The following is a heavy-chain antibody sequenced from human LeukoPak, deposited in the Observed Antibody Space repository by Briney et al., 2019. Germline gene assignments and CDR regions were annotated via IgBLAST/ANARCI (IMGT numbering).Heavy chain of an antibody. Sequence: PSETLSLTCTVSGGSISSGSYYWSWIRQPAGKGLEWIGRIYTSGSTDYNPSLKSRVTISVDTSKNQFSLKLSSVTAADTAVYYCARGARPVLRFLEWLSDYRDVWGKGTTVTVSS. J-gene: IGHJ6*03. CDR3: ARGARPVLRFLEWLSDYRDV. CDR2: IYTSGST. CDR1: GGSISSGSYY. D-gene: IGHD3-3*01. V-gene: IGHV4-61*02.